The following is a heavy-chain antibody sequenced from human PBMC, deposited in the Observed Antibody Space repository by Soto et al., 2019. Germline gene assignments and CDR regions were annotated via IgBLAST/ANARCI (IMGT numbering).Heavy chain of an antibody. D-gene: IGHD3-22*01. Sequence: RGSECNSVDLCVTRILQKPGKGLEWMGRIDPSDSQTYYSPSFRGHVTISATKSITTVFLQWSSLRASDTAMYYCARQIYDSDTGPNFQYYFDSWGKGTPVTVSS. J-gene: IGHJ4*02. CDR2: IDPSDSQT. V-gene: IGHV5-10-1*01. CDR3: ARQIYDSDTGPNFQYYFDS. CDR1: ECNSVDLC.